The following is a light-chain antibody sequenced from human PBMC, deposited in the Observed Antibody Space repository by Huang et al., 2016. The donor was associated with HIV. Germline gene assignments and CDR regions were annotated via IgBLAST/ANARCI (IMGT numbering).Light chain of an antibody. CDR3: QQYNTWPLS. J-gene: IGKJ2*03. V-gene: IGKV3D-15*01. CDR1: QSLNSN. Sequence: EIVMTQSPVTLSVSPGERVTLSCRASQSLNSNLAWFQQKNGQPPRLLIYGASTRATGISARFSGGGSGTEFALTISSLQSDDSAVYYCQQYNTWPLSFGEGTKLEIK. CDR2: GAS.